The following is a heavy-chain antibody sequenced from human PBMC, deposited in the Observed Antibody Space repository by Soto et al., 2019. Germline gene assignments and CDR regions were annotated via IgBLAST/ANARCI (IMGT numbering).Heavy chain of an antibody. D-gene: IGHD1-26*01. CDR1: GGTFSSYA. V-gene: IGHV1-69*06. CDR3: ARGRMGATRSDY. J-gene: IGHJ4*02. CDR2: IIPIFGTA. Sequence: SVKVSCKASGGTFSSYAISWVRQAPGQGLEWMGGIIPIFGTANYAQKFQGRVTITADKSTSTAYMELSSLRSEDTAVYYCARGRMGATRSDYWGQGTLVTVSS.